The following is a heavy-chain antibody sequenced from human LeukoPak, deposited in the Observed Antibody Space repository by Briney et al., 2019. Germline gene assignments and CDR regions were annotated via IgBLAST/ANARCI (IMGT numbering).Heavy chain of an antibody. J-gene: IGHJ4*02. CDR2: ISSSSSTI. CDR1: GFTFSSYS. D-gene: IGHD2-15*01. CDR3: VRDNPRCCGVVPVNIDDF. Sequence: GGSLRLSCAASGFTFSSYSMNWVRQAPGKGLEWVSYISSSSSTINYADSVRGRFTISRDNAKNSLSLQMHSLRAEDTAVYYCVRDNPRCCGVVPVNIDDFWGQGTLVTVSS. V-gene: IGHV3-48*01.